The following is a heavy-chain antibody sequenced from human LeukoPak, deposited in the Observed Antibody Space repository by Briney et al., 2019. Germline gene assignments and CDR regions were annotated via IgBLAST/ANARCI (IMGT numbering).Heavy chain of an antibody. CDR3: ARHLYYYYGMDV. CDR1: GGSISSYY. Sequence: SETLSLTCTVSGGSISSYYWSWIRQPPGKGLEWIGYIYYSGSTNYNPSLKSRVTISVDTSKNQFSLKLSSVTAADTAVYYCARHLYYYYGMDVWGQGTTVTVSS. V-gene: IGHV4-59*08. J-gene: IGHJ6*02. CDR2: IYYSGST.